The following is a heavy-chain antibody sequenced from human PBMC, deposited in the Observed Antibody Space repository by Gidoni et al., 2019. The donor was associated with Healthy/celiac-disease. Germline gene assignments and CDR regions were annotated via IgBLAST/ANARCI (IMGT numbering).Heavy chain of an antibody. D-gene: IGHD3-3*01. Sequence: EVQLVESGGGLVKPGGSLRLSCAASGFTFSNAWMSWVRQAPGKGLEWVGRIKSKTDGGTTDYAAPVKGRFTISRDDSKNTLYLQMNSLKTEDTAVYYCTTDSEITIFGVVWGQGTLVTVSS. CDR1: GFTFSNAW. V-gene: IGHV3-15*01. CDR2: IKSKTDGGTT. CDR3: TTDSEITIFGVV. J-gene: IGHJ4*02.